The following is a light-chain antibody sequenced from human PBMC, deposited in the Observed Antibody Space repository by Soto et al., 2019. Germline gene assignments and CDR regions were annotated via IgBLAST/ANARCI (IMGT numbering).Light chain of an antibody. CDR1: QSVSNSY. J-gene: IGKJ2*01. CDR2: GAT. Sequence: EIVLTQSPATLSLSPGERASLSCRASQSVSNSYLAWYQQKPGQAPRLLIFGATNRATGIPDRFSGSGAGTDFTLTISRLGPEDVTVYYCQPHGTSPRSVGEGTKLELK. CDR3: QPHGTSPRS. V-gene: IGKV3-20*01.